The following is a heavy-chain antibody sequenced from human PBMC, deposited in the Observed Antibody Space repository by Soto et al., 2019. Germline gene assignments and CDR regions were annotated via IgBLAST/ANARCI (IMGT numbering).Heavy chain of an antibody. CDR1: GFTFSSYG. D-gene: IGHD2-21*02. CDR3: AKSPGYCGGDCYPRY. V-gene: IGHV3-30*18. CDR2: ISYDGSNK. Sequence: QVQLVESGGGVVQPGRSLRLSCAASGFTFSSYGMHWVRQAPGKGLEWVAVISYDGSNKYYADSVKGRFTISRDNSKNTLYLQMNSLRAEDTAVYYCAKSPGYCGGDCYPRYWGQGTLVTVSS. J-gene: IGHJ4*02.